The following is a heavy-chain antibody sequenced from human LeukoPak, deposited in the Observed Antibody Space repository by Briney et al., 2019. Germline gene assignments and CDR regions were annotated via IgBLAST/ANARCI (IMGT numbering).Heavy chain of an antibody. CDR1: GFTFSSYA. D-gene: IGHD1-26*01. V-gene: IGHV3-23*01. Sequence: PGGSLRLSCAASGFTFSSYAMSWVRQAPGKGLEWVSAISGSGGSTHYADSVKGRFTISRDNSKNTLYLQMNSLRAEDTAVYYCAKSPKQWEPTPYNWFDPWGQGTLVTVFS. J-gene: IGHJ5*02. CDR2: ISGSGGST. CDR3: AKSPKQWEPTPYNWFDP.